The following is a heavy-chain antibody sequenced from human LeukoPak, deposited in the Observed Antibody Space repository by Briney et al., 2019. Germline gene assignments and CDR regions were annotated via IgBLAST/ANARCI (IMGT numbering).Heavy chain of an antibody. V-gene: IGHV4-59*02. D-gene: IGHD3-22*01. CDR2: IYYSEST. CDR1: GGSVSSYY. Sequence: PSETLSLTCTVSGGSVSSYYWSWIRQPPGKGLEWIGYIYYSESTNYNPSLKSRVTISVDTSRNQFSLKLSSVTAADTAVYYCARNSYYDNSGEGAFDIWGQGTMVTVSS. J-gene: IGHJ3*02. CDR3: ARNSYYDNSGEGAFDI.